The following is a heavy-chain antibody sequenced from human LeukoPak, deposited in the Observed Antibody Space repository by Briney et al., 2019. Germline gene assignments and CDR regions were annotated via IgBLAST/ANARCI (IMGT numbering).Heavy chain of an antibody. Sequence: GGSLRLSCAASGFTFSDYYMTWIRQAPGKGLEWVSYISTTGSTIYYTDSVKGRFTISRDNAKNSLYLQMNSLRAEDTAVYYCARGGYDFWSGYLGIRDAFDIWGQGTMVTVSS. V-gene: IGHV3-11*04. D-gene: IGHD3-3*01. CDR1: GFTFSDYY. CDR2: ISTTGSTI. CDR3: ARGGYDFWSGYLGIRDAFDI. J-gene: IGHJ3*02.